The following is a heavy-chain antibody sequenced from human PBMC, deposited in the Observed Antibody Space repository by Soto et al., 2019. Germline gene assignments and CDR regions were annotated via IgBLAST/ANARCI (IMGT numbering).Heavy chain of an antibody. CDR2: IKQDGSEK. Sequence: VQLVESGGGLVQPGGSLRLSCAASGFTFSSYWMSWVRQAPGKGLEWVANIKQDGSEKYYVDSVKGRFTISRDNAKNSLYLQMNSLRAEDTAVYYCARVGTTWDYYYMDVWGKGTTVTVSS. CDR3: ARVGTTWDYYYMDV. D-gene: IGHD1-1*01. V-gene: IGHV3-7*01. J-gene: IGHJ6*03. CDR1: GFTFSSYW.